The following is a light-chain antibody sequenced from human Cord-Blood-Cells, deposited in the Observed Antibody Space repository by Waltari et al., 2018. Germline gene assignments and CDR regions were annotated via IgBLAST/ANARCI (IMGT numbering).Light chain of an antibody. Sequence: DIVMTQSPDSLAVSLCETATIHCKSRPSVLYSSNNKNYLAWYQQKPGHPPKLLIYWASTRESGVPDRFSGSGSGTDFTLTISSLQAEDVAVYYCQQYYSTPYTFGQGTKLEIK. CDR2: WAS. V-gene: IGKV4-1*01. J-gene: IGKJ2*01. CDR1: PSVLYSSNNKNY. CDR3: QQYYSTPYT.